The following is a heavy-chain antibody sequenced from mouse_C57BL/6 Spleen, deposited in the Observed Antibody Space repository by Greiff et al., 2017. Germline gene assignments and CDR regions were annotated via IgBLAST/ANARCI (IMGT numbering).Heavy chain of an antibody. D-gene: IGHD2-4*01. J-gene: IGHJ3*01. CDR3: ERWGYDYDEFAD. CDR2: INPNNGGT. Sequence: VQLQQSGPELVKPGASVKISCKASGYTFTDYYMNWVKQSHGKSLEWIGDINPNNGGTSYNQKFKGKATLTVDKSSSTAYMGLRSLASEDSAVYYCERWGYDYDEFADWGQGTLVTVSA. V-gene: IGHV1-26*01. CDR1: GYTFTDYY.